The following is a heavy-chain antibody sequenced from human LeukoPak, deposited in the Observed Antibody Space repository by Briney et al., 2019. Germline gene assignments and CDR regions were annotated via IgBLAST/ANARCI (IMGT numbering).Heavy chain of an antibody. D-gene: IGHD2-8*01. Sequence: PSGTLSLTCAVSGGSISSSNWWSWVRQPPGKGLEWIGEIYHSGSTNYNPSLKSRVTISVDKSKNQSSLKLSSVTAADTAVYYCARLVFPSRRLTYYYYMDVWGKGTTVTISS. CDR2: IYHSGST. V-gene: IGHV4-4*02. J-gene: IGHJ6*03. CDR3: ARLVFPSRRLTYYYYMDV. CDR1: GGSISSSNW.